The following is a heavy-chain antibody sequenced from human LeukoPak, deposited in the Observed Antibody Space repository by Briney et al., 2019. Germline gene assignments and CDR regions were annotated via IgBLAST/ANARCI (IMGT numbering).Heavy chain of an antibody. D-gene: IGHD6-19*01. CDR2: CSYGGHT. J-gene: IGHJ4*02. Sequence: SETLSLTCTVYGGSISPYFWSSIRQPPGKGLGWIGYCSYGGHTGYNPSLKSRGTMSLDTSMNHSSLQLTSVTAPDTAVYYCARSLVASGWYYSDLGGQGPMDTV. CDR3: ARSLVASGWYYSDL. V-gene: IGHV4-59*08. CDR1: GGSISPYF.